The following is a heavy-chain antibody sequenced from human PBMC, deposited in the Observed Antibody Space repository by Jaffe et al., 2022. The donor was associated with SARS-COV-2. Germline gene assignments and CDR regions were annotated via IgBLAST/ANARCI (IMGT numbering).Heavy chain of an antibody. CDR2: IYYDGSTT. J-gene: IGHJ3*02. Sequence: QVQLQESGPGLVKPSEALSLTCTVSGGSVTNYYWAWIRQPPGKGLELIGNIYYDGSTTNYNPSLKIRVTISADTSKNQYSLKLSSVTAADTAVYYCARVRTMTTFFDAFDMWGQGTMVTVSS. D-gene: IGHD4-17*01. V-gene: IGHV4-59*02. CDR1: GGSVTNYY. CDR3: ARVRTMTTFFDAFDM.